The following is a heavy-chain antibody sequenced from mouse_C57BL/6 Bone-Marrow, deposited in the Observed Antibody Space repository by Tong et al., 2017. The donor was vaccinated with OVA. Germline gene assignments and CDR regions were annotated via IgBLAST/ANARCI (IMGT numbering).Heavy chain of an antibody. CDR1: EYEFLSHD. CDR2: INSDGGST. Sequence: EVQLQESGGGLVQPGESLKLSCESNEYEFLSHDMSWVRKTPEKRLELVAAINSDGGSTYYPDTMERRFIISRDNTKKTLYLQMSSLRSEDTALYYCARQPTIGTTLDYWGQGTTLTVSS. D-gene: IGHD2-14*01. V-gene: IGHV5-2*01. J-gene: IGHJ2*01. CDR3: ARQPTIGTTLDY.